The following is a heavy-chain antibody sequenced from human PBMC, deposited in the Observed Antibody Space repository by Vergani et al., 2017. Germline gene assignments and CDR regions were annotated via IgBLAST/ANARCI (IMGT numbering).Heavy chain of an antibody. J-gene: IGHJ6*02. V-gene: IGHV5-51*03. CDR2: IYPGDSDT. D-gene: IGHD2-2*02. CDR3: ARLQYCSSTSCYTDYYYGMDV. Sequence: EVQLVQSGAEVKKPGESLKISCKGSGYSFTSYWIGWVRQMPGKGLEWMGIIYPGDSDTRYSPSFQCQVTISADKSISTAYLQWSSLKASDTAMYYCARLQYCSSTSCYTDYYYGMDVWGQGTTVTVSS. CDR1: GYSFTSYW.